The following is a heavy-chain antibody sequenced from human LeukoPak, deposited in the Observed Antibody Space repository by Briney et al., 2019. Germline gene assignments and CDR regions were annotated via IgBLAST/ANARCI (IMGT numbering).Heavy chain of an antibody. D-gene: IGHD1-26*01. V-gene: IGHV3-7*01. J-gene: IGHJ4*02. CDR3: ARDVHGTLDY. CDR2: IRQDGGDI. Sequence: TGGSLRLSCAASGFTFSSYWMSWVRQGPGEGLEWLANIRQDGGDIGQADSVKGRFTISRDNAKNSLYLQMNSLEADDSGLYYCARDVHGTLDYWGQGILVTVSS. CDR1: GFTFSSYW.